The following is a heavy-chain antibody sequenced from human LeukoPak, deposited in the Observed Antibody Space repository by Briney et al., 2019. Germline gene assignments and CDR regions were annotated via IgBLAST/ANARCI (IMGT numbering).Heavy chain of an antibody. J-gene: IGHJ6*03. D-gene: IGHD2-15*01. CDR2: ISGSGDTT. Sequence: PGGSLRLSCAASGFTFSNYAMSWVRQAPRGGLEWVSAISGSGDTTFHADSVKGRFTTSRDNSKNTLSLQMSGLRVEDSAVYFCAKDTSAWWYHRAYMNVWGTGTTVTVSS. CDR1: GFTFSNYA. V-gene: IGHV3-23*01. CDR3: AKDTSAWWYHRAYMNV.